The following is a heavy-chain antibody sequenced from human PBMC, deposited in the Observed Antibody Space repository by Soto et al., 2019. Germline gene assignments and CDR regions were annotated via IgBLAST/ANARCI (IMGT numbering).Heavy chain of an antibody. CDR1: GDSVSSNSAA. Sequence: SQTLSLTCAIPGDSVSSNSAAWNWIRQSPSRGLEWLGRTYYRSKWYNDYAVSVKSRITIKPDTPKNQFSLQLNSVTPEDTAVYYCARSSQWLGDAPDIWGQGTMVTVSS. J-gene: IGHJ3*02. CDR3: ARSSQWLGDAPDI. CDR2: TYYRSKWYN. D-gene: IGHD6-19*01. V-gene: IGHV6-1*01.